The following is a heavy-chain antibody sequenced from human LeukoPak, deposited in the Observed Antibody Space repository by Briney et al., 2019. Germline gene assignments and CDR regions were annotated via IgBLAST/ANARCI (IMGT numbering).Heavy chain of an antibody. V-gene: IGHV5-51*01. CDR3: ARTDRTGDPLDY. CDR2: IYPGDSDT. Sequence: GESLKISCKGSGYSFINYWIGWVRQMPGKGLEWVGIIYPGDSDTRYSPSFEGQVTISADKSISTAYLQWSSLKAADTAMYYCARTDRTGDPLDYWGQGTLVTVSS. J-gene: IGHJ4*02. D-gene: IGHD7-27*01. CDR1: GYSFINYW.